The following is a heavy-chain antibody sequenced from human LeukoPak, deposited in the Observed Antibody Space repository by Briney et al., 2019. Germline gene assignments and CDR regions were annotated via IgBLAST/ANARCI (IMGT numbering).Heavy chain of an antibody. CDR2: IWYDGSNK. Sequence: PGRSLRLSCSASGFTFSSYGMHWVRQAPGKGLEWVAIIWYDGSNKYYADSVKGRFTISRDNSKNTLYLQMNSLRAEDTAVYYCARVGTVFVYDYWGQGTLVTVSS. CDR1: GFTFSSYG. J-gene: IGHJ4*02. D-gene: IGHD3-16*02. CDR3: ARVGTVFVYDY. V-gene: IGHV3-33*01.